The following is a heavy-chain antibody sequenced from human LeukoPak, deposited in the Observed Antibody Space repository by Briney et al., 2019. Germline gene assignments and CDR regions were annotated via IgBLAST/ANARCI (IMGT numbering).Heavy chain of an antibody. CDR1: GGTFSSYA. V-gene: IGHV1-69*13. J-gene: IGHJ1*01. CDR3: ARDGSSGQSGYFQH. D-gene: IGHD3-22*01. CDR2: IIPIFGTA. Sequence: SVKVSCKASGGTFSSYAISWVRQAPGQGLEWMGGIIPIFGTANYAQKFQGRVTITADESTSTAYMELSSLRSEDTAVYYCARDGSSGQSGYFQHWGQGTLVTVSS.